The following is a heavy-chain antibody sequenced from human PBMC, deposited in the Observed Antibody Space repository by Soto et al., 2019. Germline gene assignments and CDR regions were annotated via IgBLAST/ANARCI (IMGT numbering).Heavy chain of an antibody. CDR2: XSSSGXNI. Sequence: PXXSLRLSCAASRFTFTDYYMSWIRQAPGKGLQWVSEXSSSGXNIYYAESVKGXFTISRDXXKNSLYLKTNSLTDQDKDVYYCARVSVWNYVRYWGKGTLVTVYS. CDR1: RFTFTDYY. D-gene: IGHD1-7*01. CDR3: ARVSVWNYVRY. J-gene: IGHJ4*02. V-gene: IGHV3-11*01.